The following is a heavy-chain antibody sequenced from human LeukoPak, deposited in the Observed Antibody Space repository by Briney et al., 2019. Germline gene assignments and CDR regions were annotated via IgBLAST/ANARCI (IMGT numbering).Heavy chain of an antibody. J-gene: IGHJ6*01. D-gene: IGHD4-17*01. CDR3: AAPTESNYYYYYGMDV. CDR2: INAGNGNT. CDR1: GYTFTSYA. V-gene: IGHV1-3*01. Sequence: ASVTVSCTASGYTFTSYAMHWVRQAPGQRLEWMGWINAGNGNTKYSQKFQGRVTITRDTSASTAYMELSSLRSEDTAVYYCAAPTESNYYYYYGMDVWGQGTTVTVSS.